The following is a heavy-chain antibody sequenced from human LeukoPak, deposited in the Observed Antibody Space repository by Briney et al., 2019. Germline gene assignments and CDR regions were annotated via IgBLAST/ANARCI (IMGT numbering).Heavy chain of an antibody. D-gene: IGHD3-22*01. Sequence: SETLSLTCTVSGGSISSSSYYWGWIRQPPGKGLEWIGSIYYSGSTYHNPSLKSRVTISVDTSKNQFSLKLSSVTAADTAVYYCAKDTYYYDSSENLDAFDIWGQGTMVTVSS. CDR1: GGSISSSSYY. J-gene: IGHJ3*02. CDR2: IYYSGST. V-gene: IGHV4-39*07. CDR3: AKDTYYYDSSENLDAFDI.